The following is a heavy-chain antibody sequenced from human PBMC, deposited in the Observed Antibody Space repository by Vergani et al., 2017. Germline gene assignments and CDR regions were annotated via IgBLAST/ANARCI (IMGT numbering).Heavy chain of an antibody. CDR1: GGSISSYY. CDR2: IYYSGST. J-gene: IGHJ3*02. CDR3: ARAPSVGATRGRPPNAFDI. D-gene: IGHD1-26*01. Sequence: QVQLQESGPGLVKPSETLSLTCTVSGGSISSYYWSWIRQPPGKGLEWIGYIYYSGSTNYNPSLKSRVTISVDTSKNQFALKLSSVTAADTAVYYCARAPSVGATRGRPPNAFDIWGQGTMVTVSS. V-gene: IGHV4-59*01.